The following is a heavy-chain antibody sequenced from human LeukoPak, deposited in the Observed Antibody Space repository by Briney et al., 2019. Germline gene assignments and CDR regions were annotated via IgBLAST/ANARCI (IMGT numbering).Heavy chain of an antibody. CDR2: ITYRGGSGST. Sequence: GGSLRLSCAASGFTFSNYAMSCVRQAPGKGLEWGSTITYRGGSGSTYYADSVKGRFTISRDNSENTLYLQINSLRAEDTAVYYCAKLSAGAGPDVVVVTAKDTSANASDVWGQGTLVTVSS. J-gene: IGHJ3*01. V-gene: IGHV3-23*01. CDR1: GFTFSNYA. D-gene: IGHD2-21*02. CDR3: AKLSAGAGPDVVVVTAKDTSANASDV.